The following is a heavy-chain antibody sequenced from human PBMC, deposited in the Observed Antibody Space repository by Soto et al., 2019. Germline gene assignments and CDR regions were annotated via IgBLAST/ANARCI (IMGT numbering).Heavy chain of an antibody. V-gene: IGHV1-8*01. J-gene: IGHJ4*02. CDR3: VSAAGSPTGFDY. CDR2: MNPNSGNT. Sequence: ASVKVSCKASGYTFTSYDINWVRQATGQGLEWMGWMNPNSGNTGYAQKFQGRVTMTRNTSISTAYMELSSLRSEDTVVYYCVSAAGSPTGFDYWGQGTLVTVSS. D-gene: IGHD6-13*01. CDR1: GYTFTSYD.